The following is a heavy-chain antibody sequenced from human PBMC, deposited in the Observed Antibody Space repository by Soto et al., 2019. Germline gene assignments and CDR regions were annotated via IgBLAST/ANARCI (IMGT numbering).Heavy chain of an antibody. CDR2: IYWDDNK. CDR3: AHRRLERAVAY. J-gene: IGHJ4*02. Sequence: QITLKESGPTLVKPTQTLTLTCTFSGFSLSTSGVGVGWIRQPPGKALEWLPLIYWDDNKRYSPSLKSRLTIRKQTSKNPSLPTGINTHPLDTATGSCAHRRLERAVAYWHQGTLVSSSS. D-gene: IGHD1-1*01. CDR1: GFSLSTSGVG. V-gene: IGHV2-5*02.